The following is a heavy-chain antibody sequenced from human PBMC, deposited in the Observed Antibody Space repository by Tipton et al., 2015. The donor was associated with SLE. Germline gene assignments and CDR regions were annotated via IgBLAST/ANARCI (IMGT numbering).Heavy chain of an antibody. CDR3: AIHRRRDAFDI. J-gene: IGHJ3*02. V-gene: IGHV4-4*07. CDR1: GGSISSYY. CDR2: IYTSGST. Sequence: LRLSCTVSGGSISSYYWSWIRQPAGKGLEWIGRIYTSGSTNYNPSLKSRVTMSVDTSKNQFSLKLSSVTAADTAVYYCAIHRRRDAFDIWGQGTMVTVSS.